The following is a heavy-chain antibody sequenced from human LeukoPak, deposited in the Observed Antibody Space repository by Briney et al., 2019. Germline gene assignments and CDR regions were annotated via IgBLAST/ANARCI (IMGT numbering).Heavy chain of an antibody. Sequence: GGSLRLSCAASGFTFNNYWMSWVRQAPGKNLEWVANIKKDGSEQYFADSVKGRFTISRDNAKNSLYLQLNSLRAEDTALYYCARGSGYYTVYFDYWGQGALVTVSS. CDR3: ARGSGYYTVYFDY. V-gene: IGHV3-7*01. D-gene: IGHD3-22*01. J-gene: IGHJ4*02. CDR1: GFTFNNYW. CDR2: IKKDGSEQ.